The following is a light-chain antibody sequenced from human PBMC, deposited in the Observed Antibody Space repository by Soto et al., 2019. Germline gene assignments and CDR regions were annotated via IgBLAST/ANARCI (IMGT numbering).Light chain of an antibody. V-gene: IGLV1-51*01. CDR2: DND. CDR3: GSWDPSLSAVL. CDR1: GSNIGKTY. J-gene: IGLJ2*01. Sequence: QSVLTQPPSVSAAPGQKVTISCSGSGSNIGKTYVSWYQQLPGAAPQLLIYDNDKRPSGIPDRFSGSKSGTSATLGITGLQTGDEATYYCGSWDPSLSAVLFGGGTKLTVL.